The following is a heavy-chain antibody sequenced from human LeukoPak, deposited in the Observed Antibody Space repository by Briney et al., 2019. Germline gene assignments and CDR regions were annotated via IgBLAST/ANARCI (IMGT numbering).Heavy chain of an antibody. J-gene: IGHJ4*02. Sequence: GGSLGLSCAASGFTLSSYWMHWVRQAPGKGLVWVSRINSDGSSTTYADSVKGRFTISRDNAKNTLYLQMNSLRAEDTAVYYCARQPVAAAGDGRADYWGQGTLVTVSS. CDR3: ARQPVAAAGDGRADY. V-gene: IGHV3-74*01. CDR1: GFTLSSYW. CDR2: INSDGSST. D-gene: IGHD6-13*01.